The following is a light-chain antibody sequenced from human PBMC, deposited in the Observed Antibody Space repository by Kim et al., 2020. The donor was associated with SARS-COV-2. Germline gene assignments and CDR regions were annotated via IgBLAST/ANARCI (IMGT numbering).Light chain of an antibody. CDR2: GKN. Sequence: SSELTQDPAVSVALGKTVRITCQGDSLRSYYASWYQQKPGQAPVLVIYGKNNRPSGIPDRFSGSSSGNTASLTITGAQAEDEADYYCNSRDSSGNHLGWV. J-gene: IGLJ3*02. CDR1: SLRSYY. CDR3: NSRDSSGNHLGWV. V-gene: IGLV3-19*01.